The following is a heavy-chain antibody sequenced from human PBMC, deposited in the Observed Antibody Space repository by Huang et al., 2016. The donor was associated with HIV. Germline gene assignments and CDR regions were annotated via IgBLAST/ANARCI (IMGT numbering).Heavy chain of an antibody. CDR2: ISYDGNNK. Sequence: QVQLVESGGGVVQPGRSLRLYCEASGLSFSTYGMHWVRQAPGMGVEWVAVISYDGNNKKVGDSVRGRFAVSRDNPKNTLYLQMNSLKPDETAVYYCAKVGILQWFGQLTPEHYNYYYMDVWGKGTTVTVSS. V-gene: IGHV3-30*18. J-gene: IGHJ6*03. CDR1: GLSFSTYG. D-gene: IGHD3-10*01. CDR3: AKVGILQWFGQLTPEHYNYYYMDV.